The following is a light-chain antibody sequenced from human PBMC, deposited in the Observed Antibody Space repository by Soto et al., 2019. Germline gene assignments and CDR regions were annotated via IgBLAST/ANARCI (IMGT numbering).Light chain of an antibody. CDR3: QQTNSFPLT. J-gene: IGKJ4*01. Sequence: DIQMTQSPSSVSASVGDRVTITCRARQGISSWLAWYQQIPGKAPKLLIYAASSLHIVVPSRFSGSGSGTDFTIAISSLQSEDFATYYCQQTNSFPLTLGGGTKVQIK. V-gene: IGKV1-12*01. CDR2: AAS. CDR1: QGISSW.